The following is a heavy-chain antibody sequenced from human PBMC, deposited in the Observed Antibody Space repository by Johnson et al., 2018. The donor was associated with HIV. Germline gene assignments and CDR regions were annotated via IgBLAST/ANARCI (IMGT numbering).Heavy chain of an antibody. CDR1: GFSVSNNY. Sequence: VQLVESGGGLVQFGGSLRLSCGASGFSVSNNYMNWVRQAQGKGLEWVSIIYTGGNTYYADSVRGRFTISRDNSKNILYLQMSSLRAEDTAMYYCARDGESQQLPLGDALDVWGQGTMVTVSS. CDR3: ARDGESQQLPLGDALDV. V-gene: IGHV3-66*01. D-gene: IGHD6-13*01. J-gene: IGHJ3*01. CDR2: IYTGGNT.